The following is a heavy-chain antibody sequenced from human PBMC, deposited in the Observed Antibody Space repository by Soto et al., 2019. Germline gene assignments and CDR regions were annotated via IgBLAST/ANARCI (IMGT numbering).Heavy chain of an antibody. CDR2: IYNSAST. V-gene: IGHV4-59*01. Sequence: SETLSLTCTVSGVSISSYLWSWIRQRPGKGLEWIGYIYNSASTNNNHSLKSRVTISVDTSKTPFPLKLSSLTAADTAVYYCARVGDSSDSSGYYYPYPYLSAFDIWGQGTRVTVSS. J-gene: IGHJ3*02. CDR1: GVSISSYL. CDR3: ARVGDSSDSSGYYYPYPYLSAFDI. D-gene: IGHD3-22*01.